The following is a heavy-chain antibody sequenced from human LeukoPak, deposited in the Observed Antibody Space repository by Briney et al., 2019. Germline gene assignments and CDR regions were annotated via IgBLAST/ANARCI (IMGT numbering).Heavy chain of an antibody. V-gene: IGHV1-69*13. D-gene: IGHD5-18*01. CDR3: ARGGVGQLWDTYFDY. J-gene: IGHJ4*02. Sequence: SVKVSCKASGGTFSSYAISWVRQAAGQGLEWMGGIIPIFGTANYAQKFQGRVTITADESTSTAYMELSSLRSEDTAVYYCARGGVGQLWDTYFDYWGQGTLVTVSS. CDR2: IIPIFGTA. CDR1: GGTFSSYA.